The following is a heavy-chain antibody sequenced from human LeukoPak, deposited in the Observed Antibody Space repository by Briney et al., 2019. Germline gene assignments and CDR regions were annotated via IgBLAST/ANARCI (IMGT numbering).Heavy chain of an antibody. CDR2: IFYSGST. CDR1: GGSITNYY. J-gene: IGHJ3*02. CDR3: ARMIGDDAFDI. D-gene: IGHD3-22*01. V-gene: IGHV4-59*08. Sequence: SETLSLTCTVSGGSITNYYWSWIRQPPGKGLEWIGYIFYSGSTSYNPSLKSRVTISVDTSKNLFSLKLSSVTATDTAVYYCARMIGDDAFDIWGQGTMVTVSS.